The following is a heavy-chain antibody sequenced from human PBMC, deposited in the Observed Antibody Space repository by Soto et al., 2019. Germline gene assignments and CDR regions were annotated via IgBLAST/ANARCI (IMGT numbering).Heavy chain of an antibody. Sequence: QVQLVEAGGGVVQPGRSLRLSCAASGFTFSTYAVHWVRQAPGKGLEWVSVISNDESKKYYADSVKGRFTISRDNSNNTVYLQMNSLRAENTAVYYCARSIAVAGLDYWGPGNLVTVSS. CDR2: ISNDESKK. D-gene: IGHD6-19*01. CDR1: GFTFSTYA. CDR3: ARSIAVAGLDY. J-gene: IGHJ4*02. V-gene: IGHV3-30-3*01.